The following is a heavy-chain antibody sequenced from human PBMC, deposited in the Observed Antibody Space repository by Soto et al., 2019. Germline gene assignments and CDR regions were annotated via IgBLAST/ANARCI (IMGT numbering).Heavy chain of an antibody. Sequence: PSETLSLTCTVSSGSVSDSRYHWDWIRQPPGKGLEWIGAMYYTGNKNYNPSLESRVTMSVDTSKNQFSLKLSSVTPTDTAVYYCARRSSSSLGSLFDPWGRGILVTVSS. CDR2: MYYTGNK. CDR3: ARRSSSSLGSLFDP. D-gene: IGHD6-6*01. CDR1: SGSVSDSRYH. V-gene: IGHV4-39*01. J-gene: IGHJ5*02.